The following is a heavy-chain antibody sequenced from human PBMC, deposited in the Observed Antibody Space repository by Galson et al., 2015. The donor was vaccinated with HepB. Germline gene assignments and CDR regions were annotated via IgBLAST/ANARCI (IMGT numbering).Heavy chain of an antibody. J-gene: IGHJ6*02. CDR2: ISYDGSNK. Sequence: SLRLSCAASGFTFSSYAMHWVRQAPGKGLEWVAVISYDGSNKYYADSVKGRFTISRDNSKNTLYLQMNSLRAEDTAVYYCARDLGISRYYYYYGMDVWGQGTTVIVSS. CDR1: GFTFSSYA. D-gene: IGHD2/OR15-2a*01. V-gene: IGHV3-30*04. CDR3: ARDLGISRYYYYYGMDV.